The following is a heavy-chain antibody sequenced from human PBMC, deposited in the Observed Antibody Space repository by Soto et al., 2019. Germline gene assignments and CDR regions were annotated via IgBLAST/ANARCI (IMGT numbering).Heavy chain of an antibody. CDR1: GFTLSSYW. CDR2: IDQDGSDK. Sequence: EVQLVESGGGLVQPGGSLRLSCATSGFTLSSYWMSWVRQPPGKGLEWVANIDQDGSDKYYVDSVKGRFTISKDNAKNSLYLQMNSLRAEDTAVYYCARGRAGDYWGQGTLVTVSS. D-gene: IGHD6-13*01. CDR3: ARGRAGDY. J-gene: IGHJ4*02. V-gene: IGHV3-7*04.